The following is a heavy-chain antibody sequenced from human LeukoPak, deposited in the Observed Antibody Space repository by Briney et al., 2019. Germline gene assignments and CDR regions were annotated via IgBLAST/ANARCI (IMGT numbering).Heavy chain of an antibody. D-gene: IGHD4-23*01. Sequence: GGSLRLSCAASGFTFSDYYMSWIRQAPGKGLEWVSYISNGGSTIYYADSVKGQFTISRDNAKNPLYLQMNSLRAEDTAVYYCARDGDGGNFAFDYWGQGTLVTVSS. J-gene: IGHJ4*02. CDR3: ARDGDGGNFAFDY. V-gene: IGHV3-11*04. CDR1: GFTFSDYY. CDR2: ISNGGSTI.